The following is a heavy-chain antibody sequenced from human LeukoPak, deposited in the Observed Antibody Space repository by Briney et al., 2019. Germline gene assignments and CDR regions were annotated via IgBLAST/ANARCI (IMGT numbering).Heavy chain of an antibody. Sequence: ASVKVSCKASGYTSTGYYMHWVRQAPGQGPEWMGWIKVNSGGTNYAQKFQGRVTMTRDTSITTVYMELSSLRSDDTAVYYCARDIVVVAAGVYGMDVWGQGTTITVSS. CDR2: IKVNSGGT. CDR3: ARDIVVVAAGVYGMDV. D-gene: IGHD2-15*01. CDR1: GYTSTGYY. V-gene: IGHV1-2*02. J-gene: IGHJ6*02.